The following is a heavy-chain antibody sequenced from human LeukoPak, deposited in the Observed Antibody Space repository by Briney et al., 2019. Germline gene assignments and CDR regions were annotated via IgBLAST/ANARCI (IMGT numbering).Heavy chain of an antibody. CDR3: ARVWLGYCTNGACRFDY. CDR1: GYTFTGYY. Sequence: ASVKVSCKASGYTFTGYYMHWVRQAPGQGLEWMGRINPNSGGTNYAQKFQGRVTMTRDTSISTAYMELSRLRSDDTAVYYCARVWLGYCTNGACRFDYWGQGTLVTVSS. D-gene: IGHD2-8*01. V-gene: IGHV1-2*06. CDR2: INPNSGGT. J-gene: IGHJ4*02.